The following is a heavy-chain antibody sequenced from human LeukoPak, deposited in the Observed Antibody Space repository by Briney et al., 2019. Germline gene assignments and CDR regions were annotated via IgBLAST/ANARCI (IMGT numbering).Heavy chain of an antibody. CDR1: GYSFSNYW. CDR3: TRLTDYNILTGCYSDY. V-gene: IGHV5-10-1*01. D-gene: IGHD3-9*01. J-gene: IGHJ4*02. CDR2: IDPSDSYT. Sequence: GESLKISCKGSGYSFSNYWISWVRQMPGKGLEWMGRIDPSDSYTKYSPSFQGHVTMSTDKSMTTAYLQWSSLKASDTAMYYCTRLTDYNILTGCYSDYWGQGTLVTVSS.